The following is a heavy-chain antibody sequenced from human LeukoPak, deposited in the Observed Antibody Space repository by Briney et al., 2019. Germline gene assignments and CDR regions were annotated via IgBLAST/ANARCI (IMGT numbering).Heavy chain of an antibody. Sequence: SETLSLTCAVYGGSFSGYYWSWIRQPPGKGLEWIGEINHSGSTNYSPSLKSRVTISVDTSKNQFSLKLSSVTAADTAVYYCARDGWVWTNGAQEYYFDYWGQGTLVTVSS. CDR3: ARDGWVWTNGAQEYYFDY. CDR2: INHSGST. D-gene: IGHD2-8*01. CDR1: GGSFSGYY. J-gene: IGHJ4*02. V-gene: IGHV4-34*01.